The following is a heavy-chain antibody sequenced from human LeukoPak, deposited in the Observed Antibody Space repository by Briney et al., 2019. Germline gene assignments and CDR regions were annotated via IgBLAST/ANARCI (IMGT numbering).Heavy chain of an antibody. Sequence: SVKVSCKASGGTFSSYTISWVRQAPGQGLEWMGRIIPILGTANYAQKFQGRVTITADKSTSTAYMELSSLRSEDTAMYYCARDPGLVPAANDYWGQGTLVTVSS. CDR2: IIPILGTA. D-gene: IGHD2-2*01. CDR1: GGTFSSYT. CDR3: ARDPGLVPAANDY. J-gene: IGHJ4*02. V-gene: IGHV1-69*08.